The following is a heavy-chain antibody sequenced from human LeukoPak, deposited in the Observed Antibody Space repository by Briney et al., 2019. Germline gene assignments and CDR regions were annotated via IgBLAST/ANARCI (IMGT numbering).Heavy chain of an antibody. CDR2: INPNSGAT. V-gene: IGHV1-2*06. CDR3: ARELPFDY. J-gene: IGHJ4*02. Sequence: ASVKVSCKASGYTFTGYSVHWERQAPGQGLEWMGRINPNSGATDYAQKFQGRVTMTRDTSISTVYMELNRLRSDDTAVYYCARELPFDYWGQGTLVTVSS. CDR1: GYTFTGYS. D-gene: IGHD3-10*01.